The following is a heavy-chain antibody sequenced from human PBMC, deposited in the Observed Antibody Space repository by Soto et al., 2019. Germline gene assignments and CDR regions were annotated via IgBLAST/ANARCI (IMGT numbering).Heavy chain of an antibody. CDR2: ISGNGIST. CDR3: TRVKLYATIPKPGMDV. V-gene: IGHV3-23*01. CDR1: GFTFSNHA. J-gene: IGHJ6*02. Sequence: PGGSLRLSCAASGFTFSNHAMSWVRQAPGKGLEWVSAISGNGISTYYADSVRGQSTISRDNSKNTLYLQMNRLRADDTAVYYCTRVKLYATIPKPGMDVWGQGTTVTVSS. D-gene: IGHD2-8*01.